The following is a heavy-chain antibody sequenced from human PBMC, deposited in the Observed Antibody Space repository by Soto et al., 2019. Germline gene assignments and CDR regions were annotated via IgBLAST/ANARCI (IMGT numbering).Heavy chain of an antibody. D-gene: IGHD3-22*01. CDR1: GYTFTSYG. CDR2: ISAYNGNT. J-gene: IGHJ3*02. CDR3: ARDGYYYDSSGYYFAFDI. V-gene: IGHV1-18*01. Sequence: ASVKVSCKASGYTFTSYGISWVRQAPGQGLEWMGLISAYNGNTNYAQKLQGRVTMTTDTSTSTAYMELRSLRSDDTAVYYCARDGYYYDSSGYYFAFDIWGQGTMVTVSS.